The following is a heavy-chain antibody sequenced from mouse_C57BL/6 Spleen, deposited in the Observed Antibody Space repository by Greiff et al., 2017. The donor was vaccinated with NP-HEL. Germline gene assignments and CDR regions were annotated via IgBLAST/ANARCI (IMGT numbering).Heavy chain of an antibody. CDR1: GYTFTSYW. CDR3: ARFSNGYFDV. Sequence: QVQLQQPGAELVMPGASVKLSCKASGYTFTSYWMHWVKQRPGQGLEWIGEIDPSDSYTNYNQKFKGKSTLTVDKSSSTAYMQLSSLTSGDSAVYYCARFSNGYFDVWGTGTTVTVSS. J-gene: IGHJ1*03. D-gene: IGHD2-5*01. V-gene: IGHV1-69*01. CDR2: IDPSDSYT.